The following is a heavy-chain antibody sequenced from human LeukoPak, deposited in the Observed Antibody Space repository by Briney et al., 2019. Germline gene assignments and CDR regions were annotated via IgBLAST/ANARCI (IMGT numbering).Heavy chain of an antibody. Sequence: GSLRLSCVASGFTFSSSWMSWVRQAPGKGLEWEANIKQDGSEKYYVDSVKGRFTISRDNAKNSLYLQMNSLRAEDTAVYYCARDKFGGTDYWGQGTLVTVSS. J-gene: IGHJ4*02. CDR2: IKQDGSEK. CDR3: ARDKFGGTDY. D-gene: IGHD3-16*01. V-gene: IGHV3-7*01. CDR1: GFTFSSSW.